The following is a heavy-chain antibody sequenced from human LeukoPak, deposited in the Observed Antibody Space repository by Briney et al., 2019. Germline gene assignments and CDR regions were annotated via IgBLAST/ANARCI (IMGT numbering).Heavy chain of an antibody. Sequence: GASVKLSFTASGYSFTIYGISWVRQAPGQGKGGMYCISSYYGNTNYPQKLQGTATMTTATSTSTAYMELRTLRSDDTAFYYCARVPHIVATAAYWGQGTLVTVSS. CDR1: GYSFTIYG. V-gene: IGHV1-18*01. CDR3: ARVPHIVATAAY. D-gene: IGHD5-12*01. J-gene: IGHJ4*02. CDR2: ISSYYGNT.